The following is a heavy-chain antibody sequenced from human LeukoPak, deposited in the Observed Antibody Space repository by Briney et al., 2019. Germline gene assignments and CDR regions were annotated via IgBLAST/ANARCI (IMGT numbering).Heavy chain of an antibody. CDR1: GGSFSRYY. Sequence: SETLSLTCSVSGGSFSRYYWSWMRQPPGKGLEWIGYIYYSGSTNYNPSLKSRVTISIDTSKNQFSLNLSSVPTADTAVYYCARGAAAAGGYWGQGTLVTV. CDR2: IYYSGST. V-gene: IGHV4-59*01. D-gene: IGHD6-13*01. CDR3: ARGAAAAGGY. J-gene: IGHJ4*02.